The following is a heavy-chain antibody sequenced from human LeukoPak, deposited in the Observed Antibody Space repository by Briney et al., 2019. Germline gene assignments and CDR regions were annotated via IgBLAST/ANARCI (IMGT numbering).Heavy chain of an antibody. D-gene: IGHD5-12*01. Sequence: SETLSLTCAVYGGSFSGYYWSWIRQPPGKGLEGIGYIYYSGSTNYNPSLKSRVTISVDTSKNQFSLKLSSVTAADTAVYYCARGGTIVATMTSFDYWGQGTLVTVSS. J-gene: IGHJ4*02. CDR2: IYYSGST. CDR3: ARGGTIVATMTSFDY. V-gene: IGHV4-59*01. CDR1: GGSFSGYY.